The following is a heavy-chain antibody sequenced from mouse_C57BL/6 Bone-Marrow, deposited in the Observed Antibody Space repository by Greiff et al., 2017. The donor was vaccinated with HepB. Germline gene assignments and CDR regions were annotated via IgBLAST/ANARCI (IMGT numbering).Heavy chain of an antibody. CDR1: GFTFSDYY. J-gene: IGHJ2*01. V-gene: IGHV5-16*02. CDR2: INYDGSST. Sequence: EVQRVESEGGLVQPGSSMKLSCTASGFTFSDYYMAWVRQVPEKGLEWVANINYDGSSTYYLDSLKSRFIISRDNAKNILYLQMSSLKSEDTATYYCARRYGTYFDYWGQGTTLTVSS. D-gene: IGHD2-1*01. CDR3: ARRYGTYFDY.